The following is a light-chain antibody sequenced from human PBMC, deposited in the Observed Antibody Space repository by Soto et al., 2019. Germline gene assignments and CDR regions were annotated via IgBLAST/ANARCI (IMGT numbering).Light chain of an antibody. CDR2: GAS. CDR3: QHYAGGSRIT. Sequence: EIVLTQSQATLSLSAGERATLSCRASQRASRYLVSDQQKPAQAPRLLIAGASSRATGTPDRFSGSGFATDFTLPISRLEPEDFALYYCQHYAGGSRITFGQGTRLAI. CDR1: QRASRY. V-gene: IGKV3-20*01. J-gene: IGKJ5*01.